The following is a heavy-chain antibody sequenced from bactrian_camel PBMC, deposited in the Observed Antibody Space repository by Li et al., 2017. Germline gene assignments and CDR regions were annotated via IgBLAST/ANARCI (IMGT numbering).Heavy chain of an antibody. V-gene: IGHV3S53*01. CDR2: IETDGSA. J-gene: IGHJ4*01. CDR1: GITVSTFC. CDR3: ARGGFNWAFGN. Sequence: HVQLVESGGDSVQAGGALRLSCVASGITVSTFCMGWLRQAPGKARESVATIETDGSATHADSVRGRFTISRDNAKSTLYLQLDSLETEDTAMYYCARGGFNWAFGNCGQGTQVTVS. D-gene: IGHD8*01.